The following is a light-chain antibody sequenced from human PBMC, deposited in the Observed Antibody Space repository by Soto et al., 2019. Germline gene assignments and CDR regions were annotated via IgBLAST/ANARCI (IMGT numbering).Light chain of an antibody. CDR3: QQYENLPRFI. V-gene: IGKV1-33*01. CDR1: HDIGNY. Sequence: DIQMTQSPSSLSASVGDRVTITCLASHDIGNYLNWYQQKPGKAPKLLIYYASNLETGVSSRFSGSGSGTDFTFTISSLQPKDIATYFCQQYENLPRFIFGPGTKVDIK. CDR2: YAS. J-gene: IGKJ3*01.